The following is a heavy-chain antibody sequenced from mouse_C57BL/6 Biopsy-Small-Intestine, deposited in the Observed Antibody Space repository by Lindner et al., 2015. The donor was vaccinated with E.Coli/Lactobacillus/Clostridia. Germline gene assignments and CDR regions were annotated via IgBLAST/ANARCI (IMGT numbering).Heavy chain of an antibody. CDR3: ARVVGAAASHMDV. V-gene: IGHV1-4*01. Sequence: SVKVSCKASGYTFSTYGITWVRQAPGQGLEWMGWISGYNGYTTYAPDLQGRVTMTTDTSTTTAYMELRSLRSDDTAVYYCARVVGAAASHMDVWGQGTTVTVSS. CDR1: GYTFSTYG. D-gene: IGHD6-1*01. CDR2: ISGYNGYT. J-gene: IGHJ1*01.